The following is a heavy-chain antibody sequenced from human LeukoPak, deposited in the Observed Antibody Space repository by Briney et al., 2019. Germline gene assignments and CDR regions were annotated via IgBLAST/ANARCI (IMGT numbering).Heavy chain of an antibody. V-gene: IGHV4-59*01. D-gene: IGHD6-19*01. CDR2: VYYSGRT. Sequence: SETLSLTCTVSGGSISSYYWGWIRQPPGKGLEWIGHVYYSGRTNYNPSLKSRGTISVDTSKSQFSLRLISVTAADTAVYYCARGSIAVGFDSWGQGTLVAVSS. J-gene: IGHJ4*02. CDR3: ARGSIAVGFDS. CDR1: GGSISSYY.